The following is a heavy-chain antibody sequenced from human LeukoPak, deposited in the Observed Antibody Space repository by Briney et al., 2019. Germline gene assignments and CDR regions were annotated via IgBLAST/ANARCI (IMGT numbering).Heavy chain of an antibody. CDR1: GFTVSSNY. CDR3: ARTRGYSGYLIDY. J-gene: IGHJ4*02. D-gene: IGHD5-12*01. CDR2: IYSGGST. V-gene: IGHV3-66*01. Sequence: PGGSLRLSCAASGFTVSSNYTSWVRQAPGKGLEWVSVIYSGGSTYYADSVKGRFTISRDNSKNTLYLQMNSLRAEDTAVYYCARTRGYSGYLIDYWGQGTLVTVSS.